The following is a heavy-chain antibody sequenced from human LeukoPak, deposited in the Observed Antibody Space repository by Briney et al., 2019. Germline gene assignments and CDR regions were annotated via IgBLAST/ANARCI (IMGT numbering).Heavy chain of an antibody. Sequence: ASVKVSCKASGYTFTSYYMHWVRHAPGQGLEWMGIINPSGGSTSYAQKFQGRVTMTRDTSISTAYMELSRLRSDDTAVYYCARDMVEVAVAGNNPDYWGQGTLVTVSS. J-gene: IGHJ4*02. V-gene: IGHV1-46*01. D-gene: IGHD6-19*01. CDR1: GYTFTSYY. CDR3: ARDMVEVAVAGNNPDY. CDR2: INPSGGST.